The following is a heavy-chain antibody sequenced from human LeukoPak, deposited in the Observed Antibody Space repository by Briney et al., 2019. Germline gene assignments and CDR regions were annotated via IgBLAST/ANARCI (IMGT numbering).Heavy chain of an antibody. J-gene: IGHJ5*02. CDR2: ISGDGDNT. CDR1: GFTVDDYA. D-gene: IGHD1-26*01. Sequence: GGSLRLSCVASGFTVDDYALHWVRQAPGKGLEWISVISGDGDNTHYADSVKGRFTTSRDNSKNSLYLQMSSLRADDAALYYCAKGVRSGTYYNCFDPWGQGTLVTVSS. CDR3: AKGVRSGTYYNCFDP. V-gene: IGHV3-43*02.